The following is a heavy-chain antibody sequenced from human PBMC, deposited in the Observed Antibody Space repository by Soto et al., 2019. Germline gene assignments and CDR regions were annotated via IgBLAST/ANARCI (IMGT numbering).Heavy chain of an antibody. CDR2: IYWDDDK. Sequence: SGPTLVNPTQTLTLTCTFSGFSLSTSGVGVGWIRQPPGKALEWLALIYWDDDKRYSPSLKSRLTITKDTSKNQVVLTMTNMDPVGTATYYCAHHYSYGSGSYYTARYYGMDVWGQGT. J-gene: IGHJ6*02. V-gene: IGHV2-5*02. D-gene: IGHD3-10*01. CDR1: GFSLSTSGVG. CDR3: AHHYSYGSGSYYTARYYGMDV.